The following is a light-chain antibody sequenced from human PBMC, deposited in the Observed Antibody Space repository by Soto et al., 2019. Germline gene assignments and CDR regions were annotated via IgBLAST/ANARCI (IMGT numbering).Light chain of an antibody. V-gene: IGKV3-20*01. CDR3: QKYGNFWT. Sequence: EIVMTQSPATLSVSPGERATLSCRASQSLSISYLAWYQQKPGQAPRLLIYGASSRATGIPDRFSGSGSGTDFSLTIRRLEPDDFAVYYCQKYGNFWTFGQGTKVDIK. J-gene: IGKJ1*01. CDR2: GAS. CDR1: QSLSISY.